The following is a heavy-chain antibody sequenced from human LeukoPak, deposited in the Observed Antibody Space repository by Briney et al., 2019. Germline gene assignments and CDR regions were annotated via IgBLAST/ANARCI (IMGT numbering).Heavy chain of an antibody. CDR1: GFTFSSYA. Sequence: GGSLRLSCAASGFTFSSYAMNWVRQAPGKGLEWVSAISASGVSTYYADSVKGRFTISRDNSKNTLYLQMNSLQADDTAVYYCAKRGSDYCFDYWGQGTLVTVSS. CDR2: ISASGVST. J-gene: IGHJ4*02. CDR3: AKRGSDYCFDY. D-gene: IGHD3-16*01. V-gene: IGHV3-23*01.